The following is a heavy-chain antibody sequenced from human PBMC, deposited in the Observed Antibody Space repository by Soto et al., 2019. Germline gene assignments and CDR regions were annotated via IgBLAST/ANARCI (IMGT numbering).Heavy chain of an antibody. Sequence: KQSPTLSLTCAISGDSVSSNSAAWNWIRQSPSRGLEWLGRTYYRSKWYNDYAVSVKSRITINPDTSKNQFSLQLNSVTPEDTAVYYCARGIVVVPAAMSPHNWFDPWGQGTLVTVSS. J-gene: IGHJ5*02. CDR1: GDSVSSNSAA. CDR3: ARGIVVVPAAMSPHNWFDP. D-gene: IGHD2-2*01. CDR2: TYYRSKWYN. V-gene: IGHV6-1*01.